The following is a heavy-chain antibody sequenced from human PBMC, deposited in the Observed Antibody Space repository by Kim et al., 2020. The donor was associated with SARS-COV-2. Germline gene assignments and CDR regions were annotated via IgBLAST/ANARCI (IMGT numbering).Heavy chain of an antibody. CDR2: INHSGST. J-gene: IGHJ6*01. Sequence: SETLSLTCAVYGGSFSGYYWSWIRQPPGKGLEWIGEINHSGSTNYNPSLKSRVTISVDTSKNQFSLKLSSVTAADTAVYYCAIVRLLLQIYYYYGMDVWG. V-gene: IGHV4-34*01. CDR1: GGSFSGYY. CDR3: AIVRLLLQIYYYYGMDV. D-gene: IGHD3-22*01.